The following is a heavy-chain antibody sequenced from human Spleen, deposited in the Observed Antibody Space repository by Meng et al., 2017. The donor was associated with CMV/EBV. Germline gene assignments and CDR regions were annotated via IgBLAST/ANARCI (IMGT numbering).Heavy chain of an antibody. J-gene: IGHJ2*01. V-gene: IGHV1-2*02. CDR1: GHY. CDR3: ARDHVRYCSSTSCRTNWYFDL. Sequence: GHYIHWVRQAPGQGLEWMGWINPNSAGTNFAQNFQGRVTMTRDTSISTAFMELRSLTSDDTAVYYCARDHVRYCSSTSCRTNWYFDLWGRGTLVTVSS. CDR2: INPNSAGT. D-gene: IGHD2-2*01.